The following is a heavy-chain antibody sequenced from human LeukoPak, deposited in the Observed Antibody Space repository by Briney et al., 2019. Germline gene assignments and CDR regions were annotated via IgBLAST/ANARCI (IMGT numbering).Heavy chain of an antibody. J-gene: IGHJ3*02. CDR2: INHSGST. CDR1: GGSFSGYY. Sequence: SETLSLTCAVYGGSFSGYYWSWIRQPPGKGLEWIGEINHSGSTNYNPSLKSRVTISVDTSKNQFSLKLSSVTAADTAVYYCARRGYSYGYHRGAFDIWGQGTMATVSS. D-gene: IGHD5-18*01. CDR3: ARRGYSYGYHRGAFDI. V-gene: IGHV4-34*01.